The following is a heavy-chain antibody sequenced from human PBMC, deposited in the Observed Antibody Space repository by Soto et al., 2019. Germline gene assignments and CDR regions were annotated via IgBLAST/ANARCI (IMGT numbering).Heavy chain of an antibody. CDR1: GYTFTSYG. D-gene: IGHD3-9*01. Sequence: GASVKVSCKASGYTFTSYGISWVRQAPGQGLEWMGWISAYNGNTNYAQKLQGRVTMTTDTSTSTAYMELRSLRSGDTAVYYCARGPLSYYDILTHGFDYWGQGTLVTVSS. V-gene: IGHV1-18*01. CDR2: ISAYNGNT. J-gene: IGHJ4*02. CDR3: ARGPLSYYDILTHGFDY.